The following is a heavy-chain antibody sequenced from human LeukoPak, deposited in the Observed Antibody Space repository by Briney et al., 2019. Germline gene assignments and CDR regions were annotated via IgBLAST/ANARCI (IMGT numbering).Heavy chain of an antibody. CDR3: ARDLGDGYNSGDAFDI. D-gene: IGHD5-24*01. CDR2: IYYSGST. Sequence: NPSETLSLICTVSGGSISSYYWSWIRQPPGKGLEWIGYIYYSGSTNYNPSLKSRVTISVDTSKNQFSLKLSSVTAADTAVYYCARDLGDGYNSGDAFDIWGQGTMVTVSS. J-gene: IGHJ3*02. CDR1: GGSISSYY. V-gene: IGHV4-59*01.